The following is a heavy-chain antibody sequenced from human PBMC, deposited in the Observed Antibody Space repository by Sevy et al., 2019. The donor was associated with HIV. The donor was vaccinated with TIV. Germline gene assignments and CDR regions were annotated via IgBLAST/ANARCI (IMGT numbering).Heavy chain of an antibody. Sequence: SETLSLTCTVSGGSISSYYWSWIRQPPGKGLEWIGSIYYSGSTNYNPSLKSRVTISVDTSKNQFSLKLSSVTAADTAVYYCARGHTAYGSGSYYNFDYWGQGTLVTVSS. CDR2: IYYSGST. CDR1: GGSISSYY. D-gene: IGHD3-10*01. CDR3: ARGHTAYGSGSYYNFDY. V-gene: IGHV4-59*01. J-gene: IGHJ4*02.